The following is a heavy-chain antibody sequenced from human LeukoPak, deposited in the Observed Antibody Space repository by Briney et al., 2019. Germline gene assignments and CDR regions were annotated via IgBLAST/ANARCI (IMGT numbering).Heavy chain of an antibody. J-gene: IGHJ5*02. D-gene: IGHD1-26*01. V-gene: IGHV3-23*01. CDR3: AKVSISGSQRDNWFDP. Sequence: GGSLRLSCAASGFTFSSYAMSWVRQAPGKGLEWVSAISGSGGSTYYADSVKGRFTISRDNSKNTLYLQMNSLRAEDTAVYYCAKVSISGSQRDNWFDPWGQGTLVTVSS. CDR1: GFTFSSYA. CDR2: ISGSGGST.